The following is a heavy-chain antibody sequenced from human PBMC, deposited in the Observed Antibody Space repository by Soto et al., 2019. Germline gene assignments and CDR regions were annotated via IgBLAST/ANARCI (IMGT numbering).Heavy chain of an antibody. D-gene: IGHD3-10*01. Sequence: SETLSLTCAVYGGSFSGYYWSWIRQPPGKGLEWIGYIYYSGSTNYNPSLKSRVTISVDTSKNQFSLKLNSVTAADTAVYYCARRWGGTFDIWGQGTMVTVSS. CDR1: GGSFSGYY. J-gene: IGHJ3*02. V-gene: IGHV4-59*08. CDR3: ARRWGGTFDI. CDR2: IYYSGST.